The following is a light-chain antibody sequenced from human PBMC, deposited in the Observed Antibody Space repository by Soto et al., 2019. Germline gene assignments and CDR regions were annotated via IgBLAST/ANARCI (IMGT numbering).Light chain of an antibody. CDR1: QSVSNN. CDR2: YAS. CDR3: XQYNNWPPIT. V-gene: IGKV3-15*01. J-gene: IGKJ5*01. Sequence: EIMMTQSPATLSVSPGERATLSCRASQSVSNNLAWYQQKPCQAPRLLIYYASTRATGIPARFSGSGSGTEFXXPXXSXQSEDFALXXXXQYNNWPPITFGQGTRLEIK.